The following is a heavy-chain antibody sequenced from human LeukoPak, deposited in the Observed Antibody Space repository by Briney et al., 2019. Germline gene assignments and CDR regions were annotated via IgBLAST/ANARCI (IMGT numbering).Heavy chain of an antibody. CDR1: GFTFSNAW. CDR3: TIDWDYDDSSTNFDY. Sequence: GGSLRLSCAASGFTFSNAWMNWVRQAPGKGLEWVGRIKSKTDGGTRDYAAPVKGRFTISRDDSKNTLYLQMNSLKTEDTAVYYCTIDWDYDDSSTNFDYWGQGTLVTVSS. CDR2: IKSKTDGGTR. V-gene: IGHV3-15*07. D-gene: IGHD3-22*01. J-gene: IGHJ4*02.